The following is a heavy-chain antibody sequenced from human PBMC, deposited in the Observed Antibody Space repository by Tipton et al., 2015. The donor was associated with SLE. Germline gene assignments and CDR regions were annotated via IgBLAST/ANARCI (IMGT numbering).Heavy chain of an antibody. CDR1: GASISPYH. D-gene: IGHD1-26*01. Sequence: TLSLTCIVSGASISPYHWSWIRQPAGKGLEWIGRFYISGSTDYNPSFKSRATMSVDTSRNQFSLKLTSVTAADTAVYYCTRIGSNWSSLDWGQGTLVTVSS. V-gene: IGHV4-4*07. CDR2: FYISGST. J-gene: IGHJ4*02. CDR3: TRIGSNWSSLD.